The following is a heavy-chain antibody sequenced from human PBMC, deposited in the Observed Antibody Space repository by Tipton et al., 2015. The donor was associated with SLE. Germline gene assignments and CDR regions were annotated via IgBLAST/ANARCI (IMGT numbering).Heavy chain of an antibody. Sequence: QSGAEVKKPGASVKVSCKTSGYTFTDYYIHWVRQAPGQGLEWMGWINPYNGVKNYAQKLQGRVTMTTDTSTSTAYMELRSLRSDDTAVYYCARDGKWLPDYYYYGMDVWGQGTTVTVSS. D-gene: IGHD6-19*01. CDR3: ARDGKWLPDYYYYGMDV. CDR2: INPYNGVK. V-gene: IGHV1-18*04. J-gene: IGHJ6*02. CDR1: GYTFTDYY.